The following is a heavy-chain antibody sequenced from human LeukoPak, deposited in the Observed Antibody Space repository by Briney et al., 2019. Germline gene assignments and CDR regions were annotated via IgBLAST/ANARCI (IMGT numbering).Heavy chain of an antibody. D-gene: IGHD1-7*01. J-gene: IGHJ5*02. V-gene: IGHV4-59*01. CDR2: IYYSGST. CDR3: ARTSRWNYDLHNSFDP. Sequence: PSETLSLTCTVSGGSISSYYWSWIRQPPGKGLEWIGCIYYSGSTNYNPSLKSRVTISVDTSKNQFSLKLSSVTAADTAVYYCARTSRWNYDLHNSFDPWGQGTLVTVSS. CDR1: GGSISSYY.